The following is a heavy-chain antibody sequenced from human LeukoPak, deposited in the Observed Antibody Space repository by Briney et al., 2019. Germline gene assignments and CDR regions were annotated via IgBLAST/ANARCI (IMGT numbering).Heavy chain of an antibody. D-gene: IGHD1-26*01. V-gene: IGHV3-30*02. CDR2: IQYDGNTK. Sequence: GSLRLSCVASGFTFTTYSMPWVRQAPGQGLEGVAFIQYDGNTKYYVDSVKGRFTISRDTSKNTVFLQMSSLRADDTAVYYCAKRGGTYSYFYYMDVWGKGTTVTVSS. CDR3: AKRGGTYSYFYYMDV. J-gene: IGHJ6*03. CDR1: GFTFTTYS.